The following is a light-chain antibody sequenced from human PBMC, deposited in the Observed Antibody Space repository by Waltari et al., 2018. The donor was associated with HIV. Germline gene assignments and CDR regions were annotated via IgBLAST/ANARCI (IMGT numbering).Light chain of an antibody. J-gene: IGLJ3*02. CDR2: GDS. V-gene: IGLV1-40*01. Sequence: SVLTQPPSVSGAPGQWVTISCTGNNSNIGAGYDVHWYRQFPGSAPELVVSGDSIRPSVVPDRFSGSKSGVSASRDISGLQTEDEADYYCQSYDNNLSGLWVFGGGTKLTVL. CDR3: QSYDNNLSGLWV. CDR1: NSNIGAGYD.